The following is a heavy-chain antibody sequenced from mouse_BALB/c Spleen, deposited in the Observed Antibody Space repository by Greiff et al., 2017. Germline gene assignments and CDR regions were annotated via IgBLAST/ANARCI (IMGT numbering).Heavy chain of an antibody. CDR3: ARGGDGYYGAY. J-gene: IGHJ3*01. V-gene: IGHV5-6-5*01. CDR2: ISSGGST. D-gene: IGHD2-3*01. CDR1: GFTFSSYA. Sequence: GKLVESGGGLVKPGGSLKLSCAASGFTFSSYAMSWVRQTPEKRLEWVASISSGGSTYYPDSVKGRFTISRDNARNILYLQMSSLRSEDTAMYYCARGGDGYYGAYWGQGTLVTVSA.